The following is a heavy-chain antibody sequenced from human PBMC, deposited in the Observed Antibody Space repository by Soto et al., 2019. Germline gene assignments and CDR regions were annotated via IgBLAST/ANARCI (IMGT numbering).Heavy chain of an antibody. CDR3: ARGGSDYYFDY. CDR1: GFTFSSYA. D-gene: IGHD2-21*02. Sequence: PGGSLRLSCAASGFTFSSYAMHWVRQAPGKGLEYVSTINRNGDSTYYANSVKGRFTISRDNSKNTLYLQMGSLRAEDMAVYYCARGGSDYYFDYWGQGTLVTVSS. CDR2: INRNGDST. V-gene: IGHV3-64*01. J-gene: IGHJ4*02.